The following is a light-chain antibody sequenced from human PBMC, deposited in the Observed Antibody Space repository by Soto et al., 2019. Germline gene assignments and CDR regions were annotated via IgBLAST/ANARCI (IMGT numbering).Light chain of an antibody. CDR2: AAS. CDR3: QQSYTTPRT. Sequence: DIQMTQSPSSLSASVGDRVTITCRTSQTINNYLNWYQQKPGKAPRLLIYAASTLQSGVPSRFTGSVSGPDFTLTISSLQPEDFTTYYCQQSYTTPRTFGQGTKVEIK. J-gene: IGKJ1*01. V-gene: IGKV1-39*01. CDR1: QTINNY.